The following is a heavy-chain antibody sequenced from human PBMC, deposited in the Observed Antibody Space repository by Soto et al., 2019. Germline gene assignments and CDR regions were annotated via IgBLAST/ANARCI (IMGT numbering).Heavy chain of an antibody. CDR2: IDPSDSYT. D-gene: IGHD5-18*01. Sequence: RGESLKISCKGSGYSFTSYWISWVRQMPGKGLEWMGRIDPSDSYTNYSPSFQGHVTISADKSISTAYLQWSSLKASDTAMYYCARHHLGYSYGPTYYYYGMEVWGQGTTVTVSS. J-gene: IGHJ6*02. CDR1: GYSFTSYW. V-gene: IGHV5-10-1*01. CDR3: ARHHLGYSYGPTYYYYGMEV.